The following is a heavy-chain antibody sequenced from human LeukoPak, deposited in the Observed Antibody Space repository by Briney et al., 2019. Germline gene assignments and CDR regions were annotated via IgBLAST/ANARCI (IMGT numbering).Heavy chain of an antibody. CDR2: ISGSGGST. Sequence: PGGSLRLSCAASGFTFSDYYMSWVRQAPGKGLEWVSAISGSGGSTYYADSVKGRFTISRDNSKNTLYLQMNSLRAEDTAVYYCAKGSPPTTVVTRPGDYWGQGTLVTVSS. CDR3: AKGSPPTTVVTRPGDY. V-gene: IGHV3-23*01. J-gene: IGHJ4*02. D-gene: IGHD4-23*01. CDR1: GFTFSDYY.